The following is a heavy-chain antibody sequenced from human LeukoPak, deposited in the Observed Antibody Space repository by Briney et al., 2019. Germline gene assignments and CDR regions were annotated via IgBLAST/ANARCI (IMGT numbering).Heavy chain of an antibody. D-gene: IGHD2-8*01. CDR3: ARESHGHAFDI. CDR1: GFTVSSNY. V-gene: IGHV3-66*01. CDR2: IYSGGST. Sequence: PGGSLRLSCAASGFTVSSNYMSWVRQAPGKGLEWVSVIYSGGSTYYADSVKGRFTISRDNSKNTLYLQMNSLRAEDTAVYYCARESHGHAFDIWGQGTMVTVSS. J-gene: IGHJ3*02.